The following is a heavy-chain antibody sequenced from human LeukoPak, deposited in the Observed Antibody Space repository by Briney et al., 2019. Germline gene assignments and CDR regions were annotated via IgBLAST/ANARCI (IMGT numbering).Heavy chain of an antibody. Sequence: SVKVSCKASGGTFSSYAISWVRQAPGQGLEWMGGIIPIFGTANYAQKFQGRVTITADESTSTAYMELSSLRSEDTAVYYCARDQGYCSSTSCPLRYWGQGTLVTVSS. CDR1: GGTFSSYA. D-gene: IGHD2-2*01. CDR2: IIPIFGTA. V-gene: IGHV1-69*13. J-gene: IGHJ4*02. CDR3: ARDQGYCSSTSCPLRY.